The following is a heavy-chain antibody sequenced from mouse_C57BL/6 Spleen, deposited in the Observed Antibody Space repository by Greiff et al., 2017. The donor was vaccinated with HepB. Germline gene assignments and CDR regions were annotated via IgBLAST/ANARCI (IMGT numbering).Heavy chain of an antibody. D-gene: IGHD2-5*01. Sequence: VQGVESGPGLVAPSQSLSITCTVSGFSLTSYGVHWVRQPPGKGLEWLVVIWSDGSTTYNSALKSRLSISKDNSKSQIFLKMNSLQTDDTAMYYCARQSIVTNYYAMDYWGQGTSVTVSS. CDR2: IWSDGST. V-gene: IGHV2-6-1*01. CDR1: GFSLTSYG. CDR3: ARQSIVTNYYAMDY. J-gene: IGHJ4*01.